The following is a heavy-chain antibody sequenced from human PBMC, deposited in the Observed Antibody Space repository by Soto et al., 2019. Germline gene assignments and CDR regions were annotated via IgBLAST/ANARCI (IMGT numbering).Heavy chain of an antibody. D-gene: IGHD4-4*01. Sequence: GGSLRLSCAASGFTFTSYGMHWVRQAPGKGLEWMALILHDGSAEYYADSVKGRFTISRDNSKNTLYLQMNSLRAEDTAEYYCARSRDGYSFYFYYGMDGWGQGTPVTV. CDR1: GFTFTSYG. CDR2: ILHDGSAE. CDR3: ARSRDGYSFYFYYGMDG. V-gene: IGHV3-30*03. J-gene: IGHJ6*02.